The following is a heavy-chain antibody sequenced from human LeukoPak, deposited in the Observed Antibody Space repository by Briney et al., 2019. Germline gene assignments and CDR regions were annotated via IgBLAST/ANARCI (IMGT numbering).Heavy chain of an antibody. V-gene: IGHV1-69*13. Sequence: GASVKVSCKAAGGTFSNYAISWVRQAPGQGLEWMGGIIPIFGTANYAQKFQGRVTITADESTSTAYMDLSSLRSEDTAVYYCARTVCSRTSCGYNWFDPWGQGTLVTVSS. CDR1: GGTFSNYA. J-gene: IGHJ5*02. D-gene: IGHD2-2*01. CDR3: ARTVCSRTSCGYNWFDP. CDR2: IIPIFGTA.